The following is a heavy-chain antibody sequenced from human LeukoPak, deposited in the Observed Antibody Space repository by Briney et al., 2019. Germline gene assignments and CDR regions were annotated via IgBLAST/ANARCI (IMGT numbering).Heavy chain of an antibody. J-gene: IGHJ3*02. CDR3: ARELTQPIYDAFDI. CDR2: IYTSGST. CDR1: GGSISSYY. D-gene: IGHD1-14*01. V-gene: IGHV4-4*07. Sequence: PSETLSLTCTVSGGSISSYYWSWIRQPAGKGLEWIGRIYTSGSTNYNPSLKSRVTMSVDASKNQFSLKLSSVTAADTAVYYCARELTQPIYDAFDIWGQGTMVTVSS.